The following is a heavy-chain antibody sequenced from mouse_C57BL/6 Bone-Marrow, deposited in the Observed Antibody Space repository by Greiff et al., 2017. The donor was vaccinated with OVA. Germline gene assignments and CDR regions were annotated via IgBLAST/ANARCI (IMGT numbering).Heavy chain of an antibody. Sequence: QVQLQQSGPGLVQPSQSLSITCTVSGFSLTSYGVHWVRQSPGKGLEWLGVIWRGGSTDYNAAFMSRLSITKDNSKSQVFFKMNSLQADDTAIYYCAKSDGYWTYWYFDVWGTGTTVTVSS. J-gene: IGHJ1*03. V-gene: IGHV2-5*01. D-gene: IGHD2-3*01. CDR2: IWRGGST. CDR1: GFSLTSYG. CDR3: AKSDGYWTYWYFDV.